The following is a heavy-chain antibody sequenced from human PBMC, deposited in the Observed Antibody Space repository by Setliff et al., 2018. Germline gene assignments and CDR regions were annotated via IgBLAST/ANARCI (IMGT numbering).Heavy chain of an antibody. CDR3: AISTLSICSGGSCPNAFDI. Sequence: KASGYIFKSYGISWVRQAPGQGLEWMGWISSYNDVTNYAQRFQGRVTMTTDTSKSAAYMDLRGLRSDDTAVYYCAISTLSICSGGSCPNAFDIWGQGTMVTVSS. CDR2: ISSYNDVT. D-gene: IGHD2-15*01. J-gene: IGHJ3*02. V-gene: IGHV1-18*01. CDR1: GYIFKSYG.